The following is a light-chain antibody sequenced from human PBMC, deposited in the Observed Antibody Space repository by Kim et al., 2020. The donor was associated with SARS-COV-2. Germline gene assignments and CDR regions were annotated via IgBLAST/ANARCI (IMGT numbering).Light chain of an antibody. V-gene: IGKV1-27*01. J-gene: IGKJ1*01. CDR1: QGISTY. CDR3: QEYNSAPRT. CDR2: AAS. Sequence: ASVGDRVTITCRASQGISTYLAWYQQKPGKVPILLIYAASILQSGVPSRFVGSGSGTDFTLTIISLQPEDVATYYCQEYNSAPRTIGQGTKVDIK.